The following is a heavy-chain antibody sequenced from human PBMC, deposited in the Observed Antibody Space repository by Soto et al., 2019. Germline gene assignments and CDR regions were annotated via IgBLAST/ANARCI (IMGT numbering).Heavy chain of an antibody. D-gene: IGHD2-15*01. CDR2: INSFSGDS. CDR1: GYTFTHYG. CDR3: ARVLHSGGKYWYFDI. V-gene: IGHV1-18*01. Sequence: QVQLVQSGAEVKKPGASVKVSCKASGYTFTHYGITWVRQAPGQGLEWMGWINSFSGDSNYPQKLQGRLTMTTDTSPNTVYMELRTLRSDDTAVYYCARVLHSGGKYWYFDIWGRGTLVTVSS. J-gene: IGHJ2*01.